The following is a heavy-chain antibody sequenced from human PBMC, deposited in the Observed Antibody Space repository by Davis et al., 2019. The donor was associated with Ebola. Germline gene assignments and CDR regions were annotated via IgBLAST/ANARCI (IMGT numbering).Heavy chain of an antibody. V-gene: IGHV1-46*01. CDR2: ISAYNGNT. CDR1: GYTFTSYY. Sequence: ASVKVSCKASGYTFTSYYMHWVRQAPGQGLEWMGWISAYNGNTNYAQKFQGRVTMTRDTSTSTVYMELSSLRSEDTAVYYCARDYRGWVGMDVWGQGTTVTVSS. J-gene: IGHJ6*02. D-gene: IGHD1-14*01. CDR3: ARDYRGWVGMDV.